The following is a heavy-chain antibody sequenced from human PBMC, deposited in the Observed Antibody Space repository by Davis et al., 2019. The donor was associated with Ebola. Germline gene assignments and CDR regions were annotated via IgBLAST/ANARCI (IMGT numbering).Heavy chain of an antibody. Sequence: GGSLRLSCAASGFTFSSYSMNWVRQAPDKGLEWVAVIWYDGSRKYYGDSMKGRFTISRDNSNNLLYLQMNSLRAEDTAVYYCAREYCSGGSCYIDPWGQGTLVTVSS. CDR2: IWYDGSRK. CDR1: GFTFSSYS. J-gene: IGHJ5*02. D-gene: IGHD2-15*01. V-gene: IGHV3-33*08. CDR3: AREYCSGGSCYIDP.